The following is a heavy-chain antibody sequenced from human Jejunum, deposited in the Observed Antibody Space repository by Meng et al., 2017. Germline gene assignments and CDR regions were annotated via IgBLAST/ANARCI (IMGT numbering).Heavy chain of an antibody. Sequence: QVWLREAGPRLVWPSETLSLTLNVSGGSVSSTNSDRSWCRQRPGKELEWIGYRYYSARTNYNPSFKSRVTISVDTSKSKFSLKLFSVTAADTAVYYCAREYCISTTCYFDSWGQGTLVTVSS. V-gene: IGHV4-61*01. CDR3: AREYCISTTCYFDS. J-gene: IGHJ4*02. CDR2: RYYSART. D-gene: IGHD2-2*01. CDR1: GGSVSSTNSD.